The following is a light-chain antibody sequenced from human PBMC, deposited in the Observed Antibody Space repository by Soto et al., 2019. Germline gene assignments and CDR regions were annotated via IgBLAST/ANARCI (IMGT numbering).Light chain of an antibody. Sequence: EIVMTQSPATLSVSPGERATLSCRASQSVDSKLAWYQQKPGQGPRLLNYGASSRATGIPARFSGSGSGTGFTLTISSLQSEDFAVYYCQHYSTWLWTFGQGTKVDIK. CDR3: QHYSTWLWT. CDR2: GAS. V-gene: IGKV3-15*01. CDR1: QSVDSK. J-gene: IGKJ1*01.